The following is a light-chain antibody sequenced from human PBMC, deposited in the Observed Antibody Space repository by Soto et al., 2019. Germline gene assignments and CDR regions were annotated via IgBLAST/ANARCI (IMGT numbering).Light chain of an antibody. J-gene: IGLJ1*01. CDR1: NNDVGGYNY. V-gene: IGLV2-8*01. CDR2: EVS. CDR3: SSYAGSNNLGV. Sequence: QSVLTQPPSASGSPGQSVTISCTGTNNDVGGYNYVSWYQQHPGKAPKLMIYEVSKRPSGVPDCFSGSKSGNTASLTVSGLQAEDEADYYCSSYAGSNNLGVFGTGTKVTVL.